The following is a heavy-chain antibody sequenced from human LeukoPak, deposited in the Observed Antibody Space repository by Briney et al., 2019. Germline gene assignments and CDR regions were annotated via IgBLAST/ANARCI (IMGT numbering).Heavy chain of an antibody. V-gene: IGHV1-2*02. CDR1: GYTFTGYY. D-gene: IGHD6-19*01. J-gene: IGHJ3*02. CDR2: INPNSGGT. CDR3: AREAGTTAFDI. Sequence: APVTVSCKASGYTFTGYYMHWVRQAPGQGLEWMGWINPNSGGTNYAQKFQGRVTMTRDTSISTAYMELSRLRSDDTAVYYCAREAGTTAFDIWGQGTMVTVSS.